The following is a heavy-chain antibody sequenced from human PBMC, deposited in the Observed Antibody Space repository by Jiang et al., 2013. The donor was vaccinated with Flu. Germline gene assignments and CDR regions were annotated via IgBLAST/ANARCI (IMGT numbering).Heavy chain of an antibody. CDR3: VKSYGDYSYWFLDV. CDR2: ISASGTSK. CDR1: GFRFSRSA. J-gene: IGHJ2*01. Sequence: VQLLESGGDLIQPGESLRLSCAASGFRFSRSAMNWVRQAPEKGLEWVSSISASGTSKYYADSVKGRFTMSRDNSKNTLYLQMTSLRAEDTAVYYCVKSYGDYSYWFLDV. V-gene: IGHV3-23*01. D-gene: IGHD4-17*01.